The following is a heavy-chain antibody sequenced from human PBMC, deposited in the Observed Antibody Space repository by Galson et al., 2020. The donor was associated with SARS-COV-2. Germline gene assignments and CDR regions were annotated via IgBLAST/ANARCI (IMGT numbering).Heavy chain of an antibody. CDR1: GYTFTSYA. CDR3: ARDGVDIVATIFVTNVDAFDI. Sequence: ASVKVSCKASGYTFTSYAMHWVRQAPGQRLEWMGWINAGNGNTKYSQKFQGRVTITRDTSASTAYMELSSLRSEDTAVYYCARDGVDIVATIFVTNVDAFDIWGQGTMVTVSS. V-gene: IGHV1-3*01. D-gene: IGHD5-12*01. J-gene: IGHJ3*02. CDR2: INAGNGNT.